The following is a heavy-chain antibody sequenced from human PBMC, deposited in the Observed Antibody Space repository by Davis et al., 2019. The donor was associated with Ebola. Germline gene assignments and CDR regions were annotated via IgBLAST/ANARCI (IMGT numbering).Heavy chain of an antibody. V-gene: IGHV4-59*12. CDR1: GGSISSYY. CDR2: IYYSGST. Sequence: MPSETLSLTCTVSGGSISSYYWSWIRQPPGKGLEWIGYIYYSGSTNYNPSLKSRVTISVDTSKNQFSLKLSSVTAADTAVYYCARDTGYYYGPEPWGQGTLVTVSS. J-gene: IGHJ5*02. CDR3: ARDTGYYYGPEP. D-gene: IGHD3-10*01.